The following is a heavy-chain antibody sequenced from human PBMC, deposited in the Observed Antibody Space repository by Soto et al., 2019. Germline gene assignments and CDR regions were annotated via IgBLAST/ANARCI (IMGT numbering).Heavy chain of an antibody. Sequence: QVQLVQSGAEVKKPGSSVKVSCKASGGTFRNHVFNWVRQAPGQGLEWMGGIIPIIGTPNYAQKFQGRVTITADAPTNTVYLDVSSLRSQDTAVYYCARDLEFRDGNISHLDYWGQGTLVTVSS. J-gene: IGHJ4*02. V-gene: IGHV1-69*01. CDR2: IIPIIGTP. CDR3: ARDLEFRDGNISHLDY. CDR1: GGTFRNHV. D-gene: IGHD3-10*01.